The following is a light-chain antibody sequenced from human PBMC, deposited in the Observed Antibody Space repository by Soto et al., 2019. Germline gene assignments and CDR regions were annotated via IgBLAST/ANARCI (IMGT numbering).Light chain of an antibody. J-gene: IGKJ5*01. Sequence: EIVLTQSPATLSLSPGERATVSCRASQSVSNNLGWYQQKPGQAPRLLIYDASNRANGIPARFGGSGSGTAFTLTISSLEPEDFAVYYCQHGGTFGQGTRLEIK. CDR3: QHGGT. CDR2: DAS. V-gene: IGKV3-11*01. CDR1: QSVSNN.